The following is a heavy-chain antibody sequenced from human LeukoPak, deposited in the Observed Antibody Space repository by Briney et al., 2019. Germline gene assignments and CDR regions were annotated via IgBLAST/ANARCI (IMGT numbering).Heavy chain of an antibody. D-gene: IGHD6-6*01. J-gene: IGHJ4*02. CDR2: IYYSGST. Sequence: PSETLSLTCTVSGGSISNYYWSWIRQPPGKGLEWIGYIYYSGSTNYNPSLKSRVTISVDTSKNQFSLKLSSVTAADTAVYYCARSEGYSSSSHWGQGTLVTVSS. CDR1: GGSISNYY. CDR3: ARSEGYSSSSH. V-gene: IGHV4-59*12.